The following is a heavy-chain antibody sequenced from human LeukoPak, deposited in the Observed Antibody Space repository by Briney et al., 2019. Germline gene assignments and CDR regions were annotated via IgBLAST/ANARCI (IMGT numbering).Heavy chain of an antibody. CDR2: IYYSGTT. CDR1: GGSIGSYY. J-gene: IGHJ3*02. V-gene: IGHV4-59*08. D-gene: IGHD3-9*01. CDR3: ARHYDILTGYSAYAFDI. Sequence: SETLSLTCTVSGGSIGSYYWSWIRQPPGEGLEWIGYIYYSGTTNYNPSLKSRVTISVDTSKNQFSLKLSSVTAADTAVYCWARHYDILTGYSAYAFDIWGQGTMVTVSS.